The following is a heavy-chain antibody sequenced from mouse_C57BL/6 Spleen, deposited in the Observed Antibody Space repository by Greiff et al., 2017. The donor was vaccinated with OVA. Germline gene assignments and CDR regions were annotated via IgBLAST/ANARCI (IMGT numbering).Heavy chain of an antibody. V-gene: IGHV14-1*01. J-gene: IGHJ3*01. D-gene: IGHD2-1*01. CDR3: TIPPIYYGNWGFAY. CDR1: GFNIKDYY. CDR2: IDPEDGDT. Sequence: VHVKQSGAELVRPGASVKLSCTASGFNIKDYYMHWVKQRPEQGLEWIGRIDPEDGDTEYAPKFQGKATMTADTSSNTAYLQLSSLTSEDTAVYYCTIPPIYYGNWGFAYWGQGTLVTVSA.